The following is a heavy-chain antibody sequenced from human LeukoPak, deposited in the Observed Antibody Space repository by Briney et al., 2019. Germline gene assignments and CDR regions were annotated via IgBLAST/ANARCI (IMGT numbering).Heavy chain of an antibody. Sequence: GGSLRLSCAASGFTFSNFWMHWVRQAPGKGLVWVALIYGDGSFTRYADSVKGRFTISRDNVNNILHLQMNSLRAEDTAVYYCVRNNWDSVYYGMDVWGQGTTVTVSS. CDR2: IYGDGSFT. CDR3: VRNNWDSVYYGMDV. CDR1: GFTFSNFW. D-gene: IGHD1-7*01. V-gene: IGHV3-74*01. J-gene: IGHJ6*02.